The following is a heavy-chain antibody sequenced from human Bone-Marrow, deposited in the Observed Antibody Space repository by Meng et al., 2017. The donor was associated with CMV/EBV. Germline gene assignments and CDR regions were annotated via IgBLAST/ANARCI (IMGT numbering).Heavy chain of an antibody. Sequence: ASVKVSCKASGYTFTSYDINWVRQATGQGLEWMGWMNPNSGNTGYAQEFQGRVTITRNTSISTAYMELSSLRSEDTAVYYCARASGELSLFRWFDPWGQGTLVTVSS. V-gene: IGHV1-8*03. CDR2: MNPNSGNT. CDR1: GYTFTSYD. D-gene: IGHD3-16*02. J-gene: IGHJ5*02. CDR3: ARASGELSLFRWFDP.